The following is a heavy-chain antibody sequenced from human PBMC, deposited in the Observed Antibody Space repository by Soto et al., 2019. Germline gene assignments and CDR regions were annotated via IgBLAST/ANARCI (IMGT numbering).Heavy chain of an antibody. J-gene: IGHJ6*02. CDR1: GFTFSSYG. CDR3: TKRRNVLRFLEWSSGMEV. Sequence: GWSLRLSCAASGFTFSSYGMHWVRQAPGKGLEWVAFISHDGSNKYYGDSMKGRIAMSRDNSKSTLYLQMSSLRAEDTAVYYCTKRRNVLRFLEWSSGMEVWGQETTVAVSS. D-gene: IGHD3-3*01. V-gene: IGHV3-30*18. CDR2: ISHDGSNK.